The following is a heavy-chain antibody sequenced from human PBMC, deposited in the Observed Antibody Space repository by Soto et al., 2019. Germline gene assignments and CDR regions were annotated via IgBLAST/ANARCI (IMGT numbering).Heavy chain of an antibody. CDR3: VKPPCHCTSVDCYGGDY. D-gene: IGHD2-21*01. CDR1: GFIFNSYA. J-gene: IGHJ4*02. CDR2: LSKRGTVT. Sequence: EVQLLESGGGLVQPGGSLRFSCAASGFIFNSYAMSWVRQAPGKGLEWVSGLSKRGTVTYYEDSLKGRFTISRDNSKNMLYLQMNSLRAEDAAVYYCVKPPCHCTSVDCYGGDYWGQGTLVTVCS. V-gene: IGHV3-23*01.